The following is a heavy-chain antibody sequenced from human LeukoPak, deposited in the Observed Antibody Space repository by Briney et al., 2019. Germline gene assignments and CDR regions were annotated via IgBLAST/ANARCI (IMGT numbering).Heavy chain of an antibody. J-gene: IGHJ4*02. CDR1: GGSISSDF. Sequence: SETLSLTCTVSGGSISSDFWSWIRQSPGKGLEWIGYIYYSGSTNYNPSLKSRVTISVDTSKNQFSLKLSSVTAADTAVYYCARGGYYYDSSGYPDPFDYWGQGTLVTVSS. CDR3: ARGGYYYDSSGYPDPFDY. V-gene: IGHV4-59*01. CDR2: IYYSGST. D-gene: IGHD3-22*01.